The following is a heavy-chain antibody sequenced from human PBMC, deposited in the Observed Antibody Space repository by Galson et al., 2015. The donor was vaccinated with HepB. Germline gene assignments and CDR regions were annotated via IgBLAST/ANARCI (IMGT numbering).Heavy chain of an antibody. CDR2: IKQGGSEK. J-gene: IGHJ5*02. V-gene: IGHV3-7*01. D-gene: IGHD6-19*01. Sequence: SLRLSCAASGFTFSSYWMSWVRQAPGKGLEWMANIKQGGSEKYYVDSVKGRFTISRDNAKNSLYLQMNSLRAEDTAVYYCARDFLFGSSGWYLPTGWFDPWGQGTRVTVSS. CDR1: GFTFSSYW. CDR3: ARDFLFGSSGWYLPTGWFDP.